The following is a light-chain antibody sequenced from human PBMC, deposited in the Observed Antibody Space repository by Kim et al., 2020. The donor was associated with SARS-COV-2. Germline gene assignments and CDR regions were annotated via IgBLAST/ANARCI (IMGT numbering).Light chain of an antibody. CDR1: NGHSTYA. CDR2: LYSDGRH. Sequence: QPVLTQSPSASASLGASVKLTCTLSNGHSTYAIAWYQQQPDKSPRYLIKLYSDGRHVKGDGIPDRLSGSSSGPQRYLTISSLQSEDEADYYCQTWGSGTVVFGGGTQLTVL. J-gene: IGLJ7*01. CDR3: QTWGSGTVV. V-gene: IGLV4-69*01.